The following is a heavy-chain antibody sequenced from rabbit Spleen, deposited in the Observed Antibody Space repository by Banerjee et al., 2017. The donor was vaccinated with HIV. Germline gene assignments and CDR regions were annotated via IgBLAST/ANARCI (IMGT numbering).Heavy chain of an antibody. CDR2: IDLVFGAT. V-gene: IGHV1S47*01. CDR1: GFDFSKYG. J-gene: IGHJ4*01. Sequence: QEQLVESGGGLIQPGGSLKLSCKASGFDFSKYGMSWVRQAPGKGLEWIGYIDLVFGATYYATWANGRFTISSHSAQNTLYLQLNSLTDADTATYFCVRGASSSGYYSLWGPGTLVTV. CDR3: VRGASSSGYYSL. D-gene: IGHD1-1*01.